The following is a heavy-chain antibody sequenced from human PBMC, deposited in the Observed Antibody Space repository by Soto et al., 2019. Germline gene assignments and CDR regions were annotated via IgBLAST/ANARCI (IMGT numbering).Heavy chain of an antibody. Sequence: EVQLVESGGGLVKPGGSLRLSCAASGFTFSSYSMNWVRQAPGKGLEWVSSISSSSSYIYYADSVKGRFTISRDNAKNSRFLQMNSLRAEDTAVYYCARDLGYYDSSGRRSAFDIWGQGTMVTVPS. V-gene: IGHV3-21*01. D-gene: IGHD3-22*01. CDR3: ARDLGYYDSSGRRSAFDI. J-gene: IGHJ3*02. CDR1: GFTFSSYS. CDR2: ISSSSSYI.